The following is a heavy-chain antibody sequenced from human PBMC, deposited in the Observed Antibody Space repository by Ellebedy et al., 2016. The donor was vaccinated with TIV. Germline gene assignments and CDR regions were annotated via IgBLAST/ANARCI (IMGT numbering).Heavy chain of an antibody. J-gene: IGHJ4*02. CDR1: GYTFTSYG. CDR2: ISAYNGNT. Sequence: ASVKVSCXASGYTFTSYGISWVRQAPGQGLEWMGWISAYNGNTNYAQKFQGRVTMTEDTSTDTAYMELSSLRSEDTAVYYCATYLGPGVSVYFDYWGQGTLVTVSS. V-gene: IGHV1-18*01. D-gene: IGHD6-6*01. CDR3: ATYLGPGVSVYFDY.